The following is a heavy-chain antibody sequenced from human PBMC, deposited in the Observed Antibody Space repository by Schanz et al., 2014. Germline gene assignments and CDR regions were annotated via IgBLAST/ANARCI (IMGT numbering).Heavy chain of an antibody. CDR2: IQGGASAGTT. V-gene: IGHV3-15*01. CDR3: KWELHVYYGMDV. Sequence: EVQLVESGGGLIQPGGSLRLSCAVSGFTVNTNYMSWVRQAPGKGLEWLGRIQGGASAGTTDYAAPVKGRFTISRDDSKNTMYLQMNSLKTEDTAVYYCKWELHVYYGMDVWGQGTAVTVSS. J-gene: IGHJ6*02. CDR1: GFTVNTNY. D-gene: IGHD1-26*01.